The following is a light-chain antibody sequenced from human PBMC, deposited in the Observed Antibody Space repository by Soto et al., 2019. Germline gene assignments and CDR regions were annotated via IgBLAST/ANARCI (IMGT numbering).Light chain of an antibody. CDR3: QQYGSSPLYT. Sequence: EIVLTQSPGTLYLSPGERANLSCRASQSINSGYLAWYQQKPGQAPRLVIYGASSRATGIPDRFSGSGSGTDFTLTSSSLETEDVAVYYCQQYGSSPLYTVGQGNKLE. J-gene: IGKJ2*01. CDR1: QSINSGY. CDR2: GAS. V-gene: IGKV3-20*01.